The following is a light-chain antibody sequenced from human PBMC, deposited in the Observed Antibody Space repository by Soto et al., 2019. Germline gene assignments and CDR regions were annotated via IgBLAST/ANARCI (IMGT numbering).Light chain of an antibody. V-gene: IGLV2-8*01. J-gene: IGLJ1*01. Sequence: QSALTQPPSASGSPGQSGTISCTGTKNDIGVYDFVSWYQHHPGKAPRLIIYEVVQRPSGVPDRFSGSKSGNTASLTVSGLQAAVEAEYFCKSYAGSNTYVFGSGTKLTVL. CDR2: EVV. CDR3: KSYAGSNTYV. CDR1: KNDIGVYDF.